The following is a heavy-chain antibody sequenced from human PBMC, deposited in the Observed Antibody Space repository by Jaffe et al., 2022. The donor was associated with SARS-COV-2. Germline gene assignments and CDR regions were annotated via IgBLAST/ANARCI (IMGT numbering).Heavy chain of an antibody. CDR2: INHFGST. CDR3: VFESSDVLGGDYYMDV. D-gene: IGHD3-22*01. Sequence: QVLLQQWGAGLLKPSETLSLTCAVYGGSFSGYYWNWIRQPPGKGLEWIGVINHFGSTNYNPSLKSRVTFSVDTSKNQFSLKLSSVTAADTAMYYCVFESSDVLGGDYYMDVWGKGTTVTVSS. V-gene: IGHV4-34*01. J-gene: IGHJ6*03. CDR1: GGSFSGYY.